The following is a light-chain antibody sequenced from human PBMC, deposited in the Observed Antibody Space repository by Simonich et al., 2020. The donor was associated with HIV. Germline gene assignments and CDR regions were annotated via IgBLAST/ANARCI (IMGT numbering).Light chain of an antibody. CDR2: FVS. Sequence: QSALTQPASVSGSPGQSTTISSTGTSSAVGGYNYVSWYQQPPGKAPKLRILFVSNRPSGVSNRFSGSKSGNTASLTISGLQAEDEADYYCSSYTSSSTLVFGGGTKLTVL. J-gene: IGLJ2*01. CDR3: SSYTSSSTLV. V-gene: IGLV2-14*03. CDR1: SSAVGGYNY.